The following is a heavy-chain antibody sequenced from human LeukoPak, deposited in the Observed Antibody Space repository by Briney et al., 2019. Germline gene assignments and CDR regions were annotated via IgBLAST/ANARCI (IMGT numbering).Heavy chain of an antibody. V-gene: IGHV4-59*08. Sequence: SETLSLTCTVSGGPISSYYWSWIRQPPGKGLEWIGSIFHNGITYYNPSLKSRITISVDTSKNQFSLKLSSVTAADTAVYYCARRISTRRGETCSSTSCYFDYWGQGTLVTVSS. CDR2: IFHNGIT. CDR1: GGPISSYY. D-gene: IGHD2-2*01. J-gene: IGHJ4*02. CDR3: ARRISTRRGETCSSTSCYFDY.